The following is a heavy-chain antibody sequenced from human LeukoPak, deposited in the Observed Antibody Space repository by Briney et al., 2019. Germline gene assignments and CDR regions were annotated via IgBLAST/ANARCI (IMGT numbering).Heavy chain of an antibody. D-gene: IGHD6-6*01. V-gene: IGHV4-59*08. J-gene: IGHJ4*02. CDR1: GDSISGYY. CDR3: ARRGGGSSSFFYSDY. CDR2: VYYSGTT. Sequence: PSETLSLTCNVSGDSISGYYWSWIRQPPGEGLEWIGYVYYSGTTDYNPSLRSRVTISVDTSKNQLSLKLSSVSAADTAVYYCARRGGGSSSFFYSDYWGQGALVTVSS.